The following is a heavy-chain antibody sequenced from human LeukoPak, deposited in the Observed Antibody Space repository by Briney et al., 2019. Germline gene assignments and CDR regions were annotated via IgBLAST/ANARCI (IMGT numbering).Heavy chain of an antibody. CDR1: GFTFSSYS. Sequence: GGSLRLSCAASGFTFSSYSMNWVRQAPGKGLGWVSSISSSSSYIYYADSVKGRFTISRDNAKNSLYLQMNSLRAEDTAVYYCARDDDYGDYVPTVAFDIWGQGTMVTVSS. V-gene: IGHV3-21*01. D-gene: IGHD4-17*01. J-gene: IGHJ3*02. CDR3: ARDDDYGDYVPTVAFDI. CDR2: ISSSSSYI.